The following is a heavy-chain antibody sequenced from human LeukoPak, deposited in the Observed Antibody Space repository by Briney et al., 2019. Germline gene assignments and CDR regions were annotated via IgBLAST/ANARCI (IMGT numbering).Heavy chain of an antibody. J-gene: IGHJ4*02. V-gene: IGHV3-48*01. CDR2: IRSSSTTI. D-gene: IGHD3-22*01. CDR1: GFTFSSYS. CDR3: ARDEYYDSSGYTS. Sequence: GGSLRLSCAASGFTFSSYSMTWVRQAPGKGLEWLSYIRSSSTTIYYADSVKGRFTISRDNAKNSLYLQMNSLRAEDTAIYYCARDEYYDSSGYTSWGQGTLVTVSS.